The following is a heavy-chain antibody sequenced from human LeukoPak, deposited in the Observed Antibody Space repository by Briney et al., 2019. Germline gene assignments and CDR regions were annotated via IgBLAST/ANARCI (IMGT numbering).Heavy chain of an antibody. J-gene: IGHJ4*02. D-gene: IGHD4-17*01. CDR3: ARGRSTTVTTWYYFDY. Sequence: PSETLSLTCSVYAGSFIGYYWSWIRQPPGNGVEGIGEINHSGSTNYNPSLNSRVTISVDTSKNQFSLKLSSVTAADTAVYYCARGRSTTVTTWYYFDYWGQGTLVTVSS. V-gene: IGHV4-34*01. CDR2: INHSGST. CDR1: AGSFIGYY.